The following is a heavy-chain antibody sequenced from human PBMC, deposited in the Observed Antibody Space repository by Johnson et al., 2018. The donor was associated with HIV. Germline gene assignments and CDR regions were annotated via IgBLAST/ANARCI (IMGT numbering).Heavy chain of an antibody. Sequence: VQLVESGGGLVQPGGPLRLSCAASGFTFSSYVMNWVRQAPGKGMEWVSGISGSGGSTDYEDSVKGRFTISRDNSKNTLYLQRNSLGVDDTALYYCAKYSGNYCFIREDDAFDIWGQGTLVTVSS. V-gene: IGHV3-23*04. CDR2: ISGSGGST. CDR1: GFTFSSYV. CDR3: AKYSGNYCFIREDDAFDI. D-gene: IGHD1-26*01. J-gene: IGHJ3*02.